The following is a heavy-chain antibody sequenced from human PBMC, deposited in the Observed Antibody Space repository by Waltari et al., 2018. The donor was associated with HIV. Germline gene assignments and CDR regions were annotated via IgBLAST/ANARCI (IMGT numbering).Heavy chain of an antibody. CDR2: IYYSGST. CDR3: ARQDIVVVPAAYIFDY. Sequence: QLQLQESGPGLVKPSETLSLTCTVSGGSISSSSYYWGWIRQPPGKGLEWIGSIYYSGSTYYNPSLKSRVTISVDTSKNQFSLKLSSVTAADTAVYYCARQDIVVVPAAYIFDYWGQGTLVTVSS. D-gene: IGHD2-2*01. CDR1: GGSISSSSYY. J-gene: IGHJ4*02. V-gene: IGHV4-39*07.